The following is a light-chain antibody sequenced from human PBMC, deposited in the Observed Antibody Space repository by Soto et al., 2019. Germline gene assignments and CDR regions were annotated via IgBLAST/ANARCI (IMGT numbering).Light chain of an antibody. J-gene: IGKJ5*01. CDR1: QNVERY. Sequence: ETVVTQSPATLSLSPGERATLSCRASQNVERYVVWYQQKPGQAPRLLFYDATNRATGIPPRFSGSGSGTDFTLTISSLEPEDSAVYYCLQRRNWPPIAFGQGTRLEIK. V-gene: IGKV3-11*01. CDR2: DAT. CDR3: LQRRNWPPIA.